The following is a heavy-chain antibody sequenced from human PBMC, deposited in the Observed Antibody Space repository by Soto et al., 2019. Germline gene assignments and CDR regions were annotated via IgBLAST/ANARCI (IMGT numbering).Heavy chain of an antibody. Sequence: PSETLSLTCFVSGYSITAGGYYWGWIRHHPGKGLEWIGSFYSSGSIIYNPSLRSRVSISGDTSSNQFSMSLTSVTAADTARYYCARTYSSGSGWFHPWGQGTLVTVYS. CDR3: ARTYSSGSGWFHP. CDR2: FYSSGSI. V-gene: IGHV4-39*07. J-gene: IGHJ5*02. CDR1: GYSITAGGYY. D-gene: IGHD6-19*01.